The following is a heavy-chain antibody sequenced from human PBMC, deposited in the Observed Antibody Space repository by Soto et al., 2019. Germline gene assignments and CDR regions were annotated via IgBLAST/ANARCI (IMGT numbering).Heavy chain of an antibody. CDR3: ATEALMKSSGGSYFDY. CDR2: IIPILGIA. V-gene: IGHV1-69*08. CDR1: GGTFSSYT. Sequence: QVQLVQSGAEVKKPGSSVKVSCKASGGTFSSYTISWVRQAPGQGLEWLGRIIPILGIANYAHRFQGRVTITADKSTSTAYIELSSLSSDDTAVYYFATEALMKSSGGSYFDYWGQGTLVTVSS. D-gene: IGHD2-15*01. J-gene: IGHJ4*02.